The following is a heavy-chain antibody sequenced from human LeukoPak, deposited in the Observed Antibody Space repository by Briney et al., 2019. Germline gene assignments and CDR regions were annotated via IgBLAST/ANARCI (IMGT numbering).Heavy chain of an antibody. Sequence: GGSLRLSCAASGFTFSDYSMYWVRQAPGKGLEWVSSISSSSSYIYYADSVKGRFTISRDNSKNTLYLQMNSLRAEDTAVYYCASGRAPRPAYFDYWGQGTLVTVSS. D-gene: IGHD6-6*01. V-gene: IGHV3-21*01. CDR1: GFTFSDYS. CDR3: ASGRAPRPAYFDY. CDR2: ISSSSSYI. J-gene: IGHJ4*02.